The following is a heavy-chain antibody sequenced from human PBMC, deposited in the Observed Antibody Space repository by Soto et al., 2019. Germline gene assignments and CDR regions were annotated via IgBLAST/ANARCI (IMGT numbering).Heavy chain of an antibody. CDR1: GLAFSSYS. CDR2: ISSSSSYI. Sequence: GRSLRPSCAASGLAFSSYSINWVRQAPGKGLGWVSSISSSSSYINYADSVKGRFTISTDNAKNSLYLQMNSLRAEDTAVYFCASPGIAVTGAGGYWGQGTLVTVSS. D-gene: IGHD6-19*01. CDR3: ASPGIAVTGAGGY. J-gene: IGHJ4*02. V-gene: IGHV3-21*01.